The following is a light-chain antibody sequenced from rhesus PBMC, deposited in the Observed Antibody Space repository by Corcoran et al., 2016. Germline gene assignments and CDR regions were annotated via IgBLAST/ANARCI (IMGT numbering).Light chain of an antibody. Sequence: DIQMTQSPSSLSASVGDTVTITCRASQGISNYLAWYQQKPRKPPKPLIYSASNLERGVPSRFSGSGSGTDFTLPFSSLQPEDFVSYSCHHRYGTPTFTFVPGTKLDIK. CDR3: HHRYGTPTFT. CDR1: QGISNY. CDR2: SAS. V-gene: IGKV1S14*01. J-gene: IGKJ3*01.